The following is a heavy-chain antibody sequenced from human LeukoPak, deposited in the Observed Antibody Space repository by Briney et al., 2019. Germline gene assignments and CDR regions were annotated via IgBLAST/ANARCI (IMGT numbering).Heavy chain of an antibody. CDR3: ARDFVPYSLYFDY. V-gene: IGHV3-11*01. Sequence: GSLRLSCAASGFTFSDYYMSWIRQAPGKGLEWVSYISSSGSTIYYADSVKGRFTISRDNAKNSLYLQMNSLRAEDTAVYYCARDFVPYSLYFDYWGQGTLVTVSS. D-gene: IGHD2-21*01. J-gene: IGHJ4*02. CDR2: ISSSGSTI. CDR1: GFTFSDYY.